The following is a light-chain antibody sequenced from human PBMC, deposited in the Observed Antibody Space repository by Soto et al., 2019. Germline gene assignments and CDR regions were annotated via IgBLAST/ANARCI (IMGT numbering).Light chain of an antibody. CDR3: QSYDSSLRVL. CDR1: SSNIGAGYD. V-gene: IGLV1-40*01. J-gene: IGLJ2*01. CDR2: VNI. Sequence: QSVLTQPPSVSGAPGQRVTISCTGDSSNIGAGYDVHWYQQLPGTAPKLLIYVNINRPSGVPDRFSASRSDSSASLAITGLQDEDEADYYCQSYDSSLRVLFGGGTKLTVL.